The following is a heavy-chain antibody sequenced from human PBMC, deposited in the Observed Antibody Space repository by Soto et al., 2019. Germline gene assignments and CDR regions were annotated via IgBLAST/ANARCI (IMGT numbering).Heavy chain of an antibody. CDR1: GDSISGSSYF. J-gene: IGHJ4*02. D-gene: IGHD5-18*01. CDR2: IYYSGST. V-gene: IGHV4-39*01. Sequence: PSETLSLTCIVSGDSISGSSYFWGWIRHPPGKGLEWMGSIYYSGSTYYNPSLKSRVTISVDTSKDQFSLKLSSVTAADTAMYYCARLMWYNYGYSDYWGQGTLVTVSS. CDR3: ARLMWYNYGYSDY.